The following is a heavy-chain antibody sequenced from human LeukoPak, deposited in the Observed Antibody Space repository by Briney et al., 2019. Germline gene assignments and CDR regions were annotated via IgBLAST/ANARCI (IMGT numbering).Heavy chain of an antibody. CDR2: MSPNSGVT. CDR3: ARGVAAGVDF. D-gene: IGHD6-13*01. Sequence: ATVKVSCKASGYPFTSLDLNWVRQATGQGPEWMGWMSPNSGVTGYAQKFQGRVTMTRDISISTAYMELGSLTSEDTAVYYCARGVAAGVDFWGQGTLVTVSS. CDR1: GYPFTSLD. V-gene: IGHV1-8*01. J-gene: IGHJ4*02.